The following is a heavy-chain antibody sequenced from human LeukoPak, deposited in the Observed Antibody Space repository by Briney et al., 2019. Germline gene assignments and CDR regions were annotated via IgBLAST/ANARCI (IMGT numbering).Heavy chain of an antibody. J-gene: IGHJ5*02. Sequence: SETLSLTCTVSGGSSSCSSYYWGWIRQPPGKGLEWIGSIYYSGSTYYNPSLKSRVTISVDTSKNQFSLKLSSVTAADTAVYYCARGGGVDPWGQGTLVTVSS. CDR1: GGSSSCSSYY. D-gene: IGHD3-16*01. CDR3: ARGGGVDP. V-gene: IGHV4-39*01. CDR2: IYYSGST.